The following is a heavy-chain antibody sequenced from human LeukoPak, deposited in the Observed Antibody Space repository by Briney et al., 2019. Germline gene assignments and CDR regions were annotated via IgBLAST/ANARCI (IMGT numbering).Heavy chain of an antibody. CDR2: IYYSGST. V-gene: IGHV4-39*07. J-gene: IGHJ5*02. CDR1: GGSISSSSYY. CDR3: ARVRRGWGGIAAAGTLRNWFDP. D-gene: IGHD6-13*01. Sequence: SETLSLTCTVSGGSISSSSYYWGWIRQPPGKGLEWIGSIYYSGSTYYNPSLKSRVTISVDTYKNQFSLKLSSVTAADTAVYYCARVRRGWGGIAAAGTLRNWFDPWGQGTLVTVSS.